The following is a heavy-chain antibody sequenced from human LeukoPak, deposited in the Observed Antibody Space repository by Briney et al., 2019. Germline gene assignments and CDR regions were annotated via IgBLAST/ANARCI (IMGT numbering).Heavy chain of an antibody. CDR3: TRAAGDSSPFDY. D-gene: IGHD7-27*01. V-gene: IGHV3-49*04. J-gene: IGHJ4*02. CDR2: IRSKAYGGTT. Sequence: GGSLRLSCTASGFTFGDYAMSWVRQAPGKGLEWVGFIRSKAYGGTTEYAASVKGRFTISRDDSKSIAYLQMNSLKTGDTAVYYCTRAAGDSSPFDYWGQGTLVTVSS. CDR1: GFTFGDYA.